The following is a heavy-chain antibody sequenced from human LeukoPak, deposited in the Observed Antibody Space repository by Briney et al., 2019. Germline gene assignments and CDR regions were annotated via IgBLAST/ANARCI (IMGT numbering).Heavy chain of an antibody. J-gene: IGHJ4*02. Sequence: GGSLRLSCAASGFTFSNYAMSWVRQAPGKGLEWVSSISSNGGTTYYADSVKGRFTISRDNSKNTLYLQMNSLRAEDTAVYYCVKDRPTWPIDYWGQGTLITVSS. CDR2: ISSNGGTT. D-gene: IGHD5-12*01. CDR3: VKDRPTWPIDY. CDR1: GFTFSNYA. V-gene: IGHV3-23*01.